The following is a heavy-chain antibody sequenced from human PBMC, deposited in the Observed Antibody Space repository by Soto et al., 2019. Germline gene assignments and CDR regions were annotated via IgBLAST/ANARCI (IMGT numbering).Heavy chain of an antibody. CDR1: GGSISSGGYY. V-gene: IGHV4-31*03. J-gene: IGHJ4*02. CDR2: IYYSGST. Sequence: SETLSLTCTVSGGSISSGGYYWSWIRQHPGKGLEWIGYIYYSGSTYYNPSLKSRVTISVDTSKNQFSLKLSSVTAADTAVYYCATTNVRYGDYVVDYWGQGTLVTVSS. CDR3: ATTNVRYGDYVVDY. D-gene: IGHD4-17*01.